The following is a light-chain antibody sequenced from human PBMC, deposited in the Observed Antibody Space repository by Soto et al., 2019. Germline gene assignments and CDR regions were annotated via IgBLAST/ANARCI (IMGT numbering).Light chain of an antibody. Sequence: EIVLTQSPGTLSLSPGETATLSCRASQSLTSNFVAWYQQKPGQAPRLLISGASTRATGIPARFSGSGSGTEFTLTISSLQSEDSAVYYCQQYNNWPPVWTFGQGTKVEIK. J-gene: IGKJ1*01. V-gene: IGKV3-15*01. CDR1: QSLTSN. CDR2: GAS. CDR3: QQYNNWPPVWT.